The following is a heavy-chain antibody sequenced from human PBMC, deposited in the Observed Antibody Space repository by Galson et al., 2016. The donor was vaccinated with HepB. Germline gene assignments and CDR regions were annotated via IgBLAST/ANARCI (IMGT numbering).Heavy chain of an antibody. CDR2: ISGYNGKT. Sequence: SVKVSCKASGYTFSNYGISWVRQAPGQGLEWMAWISGYNGKTNYAQALEGRVTMTTDTSTSTAYMELRSLKSDDTAVYYCTRVGPDYGDYINFDYWGQGTLVTVSS. CDR1: GYTFSNYG. J-gene: IGHJ4*02. V-gene: IGHV1-18*01. D-gene: IGHD4-17*01. CDR3: TRVGPDYGDYINFDY.